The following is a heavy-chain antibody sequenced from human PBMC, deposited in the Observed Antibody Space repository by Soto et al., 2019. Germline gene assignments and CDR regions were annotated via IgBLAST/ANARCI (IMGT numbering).Heavy chain of an antibody. J-gene: IGHJ4*01. V-gene: IGHV3-53*01. D-gene: IGHD3-10*01. CDR2: IYSGGST. CDR1: GFTVSSNY. CDR3: AKDRRITMVRGVLRAFDS. Sequence: SLRLSCAASGFTVSSNYMSWVRQAPGKGLEWVSVIYSGGSTYYADSVKGRFTISRDNSKNTLYLQMNSLRAADTAVYYCAKDRRITMVRGVLRAFDSWGQGNLVTVSS.